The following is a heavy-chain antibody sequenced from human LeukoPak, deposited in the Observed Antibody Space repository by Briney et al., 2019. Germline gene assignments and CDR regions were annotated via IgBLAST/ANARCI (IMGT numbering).Heavy chain of an antibody. CDR1: GFTFSSYS. Sequence: PGGSLRLSCAASGFTFSSYSMNWVRQAPGKGLEWVSFISSSSDYIYYADSVKGRFTISRDNAKNSLYLQMNSLRVEDTAVYYCARDPSGDPFDYWGQGILVTVSS. V-gene: IGHV3-21*01. CDR2: ISSSSDYI. D-gene: IGHD4-17*01. J-gene: IGHJ4*02. CDR3: ARDPSGDPFDY.